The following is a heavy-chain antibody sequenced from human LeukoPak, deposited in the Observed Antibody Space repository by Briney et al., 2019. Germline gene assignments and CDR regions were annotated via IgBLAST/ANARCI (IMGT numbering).Heavy chain of an antibody. CDR1: GGSISSSSYY. J-gene: IGHJ3*02. CDR2: IYYSGST. D-gene: IGHD3-22*01. V-gene: IGHV4-39*01. CDR3: ATSMIVVAPDAFDI. Sequence: SETLSLTCTVSGGSISSSSYYWGWIRQPPGKGLEWIGSIYYSGSTYYNPSLKSRVTISVDTSKNQFSLKLSSVTAADTAVYYCATSMIVVAPDAFDIWGQGTMVTVSS.